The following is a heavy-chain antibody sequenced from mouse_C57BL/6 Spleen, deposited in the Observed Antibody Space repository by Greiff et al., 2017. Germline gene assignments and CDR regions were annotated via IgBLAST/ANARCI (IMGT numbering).Heavy chain of an antibody. J-gene: IGHJ4*01. V-gene: IGHV1-19*01. Sequence: EVKLQQSGPVLVKPGASVKMSCKASGYTFTNYYMNWVKQSHGKSLEWIGVINPYNGGTSYNQKFKGKATLTVDKSSSTAYMELNSLTSEDSAVYYCAREGLLIKEEGYYAMDYWGQGTSVTVSS. D-gene: IGHD1-1*01. CDR1: GYTFTNYY. CDR3: AREGLLIKEEGYYAMDY. CDR2: INPYNGGT.